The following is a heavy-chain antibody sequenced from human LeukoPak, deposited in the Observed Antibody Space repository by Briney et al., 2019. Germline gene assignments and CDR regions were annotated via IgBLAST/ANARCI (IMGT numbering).Heavy chain of an antibody. V-gene: IGHV1-2*02. CDR1: GYAFTSYG. CDR3: ARADYDFWSGYYTGWFDP. Sequence: VASVKVSCKASGYAFTSYGISWVRQAPGQGLEWMGWINPNSGGTNYAQKFQGRVTMTRDTSISTAYMELSRLRSDDTAVYYCARADYDFWSGYYTGWFDPWGQGTLVTVSS. D-gene: IGHD3-3*01. J-gene: IGHJ5*02. CDR2: INPNSGGT.